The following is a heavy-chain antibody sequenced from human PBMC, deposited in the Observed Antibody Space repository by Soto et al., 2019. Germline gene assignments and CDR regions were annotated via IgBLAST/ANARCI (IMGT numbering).Heavy chain of an antibody. V-gene: IGHV3-15*01. CDR2: IKSKTDGGTT. CDR3: TTGKESSGTGGYYYGMDV. CDR1: GFTFSNAW. J-gene: IGHJ6*02. Sequence: PGGSLRLSCAASGFTFSNAWMSWVRQAPGKGLEWVGRIKSKTDGGTTDYAAPVKGRFTISRDDSKNTLYLQMNSLKTEDTAVYYCTTGKESSGTGGYYYGMDVWGQGTTVTVSS. D-gene: IGHD1-7*01.